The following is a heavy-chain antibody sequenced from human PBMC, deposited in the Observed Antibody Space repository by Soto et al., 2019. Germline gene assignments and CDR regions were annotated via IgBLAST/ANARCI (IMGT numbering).Heavy chain of an antibody. V-gene: IGHV1-18*01. Sequence: SVKVSCKASGYTFTSYGISWVRQAPGQGLEWMGWISAYNGNTNYAQKLQGRVTMTTDTSTTTAYMKLGSLRSDDTAIYYCERERQQIRNNWLDPWGQGTLFTVS. J-gene: IGHJ5*02. D-gene: IGHD6-13*01. CDR2: ISAYNGNT. CDR1: GYTFTSYG. CDR3: ERERQQIRNNWLDP.